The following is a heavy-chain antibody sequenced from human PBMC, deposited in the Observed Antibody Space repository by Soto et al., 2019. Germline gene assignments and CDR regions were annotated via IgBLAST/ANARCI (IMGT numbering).Heavy chain of an antibody. CDR2: IYYSGST. V-gene: IGHV4-39*01. D-gene: IGHD6-19*01. CDR3: ARRSYTSGCLDY. Sequence: PPATLSLTCPFAGGSVSNSSYYLVWIRQPPGKGLEWIGTIYYSGSTYYNPSLKSRVTISVDTSKNQFSLKLSSVTAADTAVYYCARRSYTSGCLDYWGQGTLVTVSS. J-gene: IGHJ4*02. CDR1: GGSVSNSSYY.